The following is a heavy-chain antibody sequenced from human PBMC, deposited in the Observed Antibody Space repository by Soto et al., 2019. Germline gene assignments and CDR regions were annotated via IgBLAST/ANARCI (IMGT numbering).Heavy chain of an antibody. Sequence: EVQLVESGGGLVKPGGSLRLFCAASGFTFSSYSMNWVRQAPGKGLEWVSSISSSSSYIYYADSVKGRFTISRDNAKNSLYLQMNSLRAEDTAVYYCARDFGRGDYVVGGGDYWGQGTLVNVSS. J-gene: IGHJ4*02. V-gene: IGHV3-21*01. CDR1: GFTFSSYS. CDR3: ARDFGRGDYVVGGGDY. CDR2: ISSSSSYI. D-gene: IGHD4-17*01.